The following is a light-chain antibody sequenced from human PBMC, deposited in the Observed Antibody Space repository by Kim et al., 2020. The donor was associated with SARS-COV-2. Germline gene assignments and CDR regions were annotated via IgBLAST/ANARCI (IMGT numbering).Light chain of an antibody. Sequence: EIVLTQSPATLSLSPGERGTLSCRASQSVSSYLAWYQQKPGQAPRLLIFDASNRATGIPTRFSGSGSGTDFTLTISSLEPEDFAIYYCQQRSKWPLTFGGGTKVYIK. CDR3: QQRSKWPLT. CDR1: QSVSSY. J-gene: IGKJ4*01. CDR2: DAS. V-gene: IGKV3-11*01.